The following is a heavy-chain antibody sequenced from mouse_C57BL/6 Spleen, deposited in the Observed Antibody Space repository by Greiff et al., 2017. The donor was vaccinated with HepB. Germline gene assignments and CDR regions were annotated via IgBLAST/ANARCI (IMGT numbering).Heavy chain of an antibody. CDR2: IDPETGGT. Sequence: VQLQQSGPELVKPGASVKISCKASGYSFTGYYMNWVKQSPEKSLEWIGAIDPETGGTAYNQKFKGKAILTADKSSSTAYMELRSLTSEDSAVYYCTREGAYYFDYWGQGTTLTVSS. CDR3: TREGAYYFDY. CDR1: GYSFTGYY. V-gene: IGHV1-42*01. J-gene: IGHJ2*01.